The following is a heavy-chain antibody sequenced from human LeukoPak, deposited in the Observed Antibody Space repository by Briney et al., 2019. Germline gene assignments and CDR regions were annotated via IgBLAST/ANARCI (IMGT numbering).Heavy chain of an antibody. V-gene: IGHV4-30-4*01. Sequence: SETLSLTCTVSGGSISSGDYYWSWIRQPPGKGLEWIGYIYYSGSTYYNPFLKSRVTISVDTSKNQFSLKLSSVTAADTAVYYCARHYGSGSYFGYWGQGTLVTVSS. CDR1: GGSISSGDYY. CDR3: ARHYGSGSYFGY. J-gene: IGHJ4*02. D-gene: IGHD3-10*01. CDR2: IYYSGST.